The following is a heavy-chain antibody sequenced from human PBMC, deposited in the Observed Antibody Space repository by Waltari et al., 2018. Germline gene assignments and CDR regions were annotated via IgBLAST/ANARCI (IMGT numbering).Heavy chain of an antibody. J-gene: IGHJ3*02. CDR1: GFTFSSYS. CDR2: LSSSSSTI. V-gene: IGHV3-48*01. Sequence: EVQLVESGGGLVQPGGSLRLSCAASGFTFSSYSMNWVRQAPGKGLEWVSYLSSSSSTIYYADSEKGRVTISRDNAKNSLYLQMNSLRAEDTAVYYCARGYDYYDSSGYYYGEGDAFDIWGQGTMVTVSS. CDR3: ARGYDYYDSSGYYYGEGDAFDI. D-gene: IGHD3-22*01.